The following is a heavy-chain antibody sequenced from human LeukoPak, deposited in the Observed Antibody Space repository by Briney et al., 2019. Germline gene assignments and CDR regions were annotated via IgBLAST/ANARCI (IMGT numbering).Heavy chain of an antibody. CDR1: GFPFSSYA. CDR2: ISYDGKNK. V-gene: IGHV3-30*04. D-gene: IGHD6-6*01. J-gene: IGHJ4*02. Sequence: PGRSLRLSCTASGFPFSSYAMHWVRQAPGKGLEWVAVISYDGKNKYYADSVKGRFTISRDNSKNTLYLQMNSLRAEDTAVYYCAKGSRSIAVDNLCDYWGQGTLVTVSS. CDR3: AKGSRSIAVDNLCDY.